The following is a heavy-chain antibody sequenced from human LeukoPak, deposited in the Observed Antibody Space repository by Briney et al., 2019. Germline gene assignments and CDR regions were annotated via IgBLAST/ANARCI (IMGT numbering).Heavy chain of an antibody. J-gene: IGHJ4*02. CDR2: INHSGST. CDR1: GFTFSNYW. V-gene: IGHV4-34*01. CDR3: ARLTMVRGVIPDY. D-gene: IGHD3-10*01. Sequence: GSLRLSCEASGFTFSNYWMSWVRQPPGKGLEWIGEINHSGSTNYNPSLKSRVTISVDTSKNQFSLKLSSVTAADTAVYYCARLTMVRGVIPDYWGQGTLVTVSS.